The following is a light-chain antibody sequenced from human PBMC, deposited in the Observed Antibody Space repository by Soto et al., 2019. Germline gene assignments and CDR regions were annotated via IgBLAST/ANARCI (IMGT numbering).Light chain of an antibody. CDR1: SSDVGSYNR. V-gene: IGLV2-18*02. CDR3: NSYTISDTYV. J-gene: IGLJ1*01. CDR2: EGY. Sequence: QSAVTQPPSVSGSPGQSVTISCIGTSSDVGSYNRVSWYQQPPGTAPKLIIYEGYTRPSGVPDRFSASKSGNTASLTISGLQAEDEADYYCNSYTISDTYVFGTGTKVTVL.